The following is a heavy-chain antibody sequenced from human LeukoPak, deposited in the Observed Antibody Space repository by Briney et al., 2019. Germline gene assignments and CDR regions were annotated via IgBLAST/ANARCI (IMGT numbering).Heavy chain of an antibody. D-gene: IGHD3-16*01. CDR2: IYYSGST. J-gene: IGHJ5*02. V-gene: IGHV4-59*01. CDR1: GGSISTYY. CDR3: ARGGEVMRWFDP. Sequence: SETLSLTCTVSGGSISTYYWSWIRQPPGKGLEWIGYIYYSGSTNHNPSLKSRVTISVDTSKNQFSLKLSSVTAADTAVYYCARGGEVMRWFDPWGQGALVTVSS.